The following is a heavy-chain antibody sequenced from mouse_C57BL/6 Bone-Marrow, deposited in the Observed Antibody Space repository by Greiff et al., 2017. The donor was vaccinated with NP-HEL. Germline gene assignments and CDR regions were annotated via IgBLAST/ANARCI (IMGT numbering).Heavy chain of an antibody. Sequence: EVKLEESGGGLVKPGGSLKLSCAASGFTFSDYGMHWVRQAPEKGLEWVAYISSGSSTIYYADTVKGRFTISRDNAKNTLFLQMTSLRSEDTAMYYCARGVLRRLGYWGQGTTLTVSS. CDR3: ARGVLRRLGY. CDR2: ISSGSSTI. V-gene: IGHV5-17*01. D-gene: IGHD1-2*01. J-gene: IGHJ2*01. CDR1: GFTFSDYG.